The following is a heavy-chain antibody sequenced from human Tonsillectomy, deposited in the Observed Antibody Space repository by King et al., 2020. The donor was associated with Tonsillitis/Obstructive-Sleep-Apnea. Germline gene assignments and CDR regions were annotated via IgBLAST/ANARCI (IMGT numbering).Heavy chain of an antibody. CDR2: IYHSGST. D-gene: IGHD3-16*02. Sequence: QLQESGPGLVKPSETLSLTCTVSGGSISTYSWSWIRQPPGKGLEWIGYIYHSGSTNYNPSLKSRVTISVNTSKNQFSLKLISVTAAYPGVYYCAREGLSDAFDTWGQGTMVTVSS. CDR1: GGSISTYS. J-gene: IGHJ3*02. V-gene: IGHV4-59*01. CDR3: AREGLSDAFDT.